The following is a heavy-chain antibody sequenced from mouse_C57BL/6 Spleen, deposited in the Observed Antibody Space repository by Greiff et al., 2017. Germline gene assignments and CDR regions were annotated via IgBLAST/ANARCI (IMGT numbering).Heavy chain of an antibody. CDR1: GYTFTSYG. V-gene: IGHV1-81*01. Sequence: QVQLQQSGAELARPGASVKLSCKASGYTFTSYGISWVKQRTGQGLEWIGEIYPSSGNTYYNEKFKGKATLTADKSSSTAYMELRSLTSEDSAVYFCERGRGGRAMDYWGQGTSVTVSS. CDR2: IYPSSGNT. J-gene: IGHJ4*01. CDR3: ERGRGGRAMDY. D-gene: IGHD6-1*01.